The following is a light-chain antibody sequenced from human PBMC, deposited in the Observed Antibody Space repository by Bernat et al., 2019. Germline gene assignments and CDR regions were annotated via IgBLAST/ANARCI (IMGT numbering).Light chain of an antibody. CDR1: SLPSQY. CDR2: TDT. V-gene: IGLV3-25*03. Sequence: SYELTQPPSVSVSPGQTARITCSGDSLPSQYICWYQQKPGQAPLLVIYTDTERPSGIPERFSASTSGTTVTLIISGVQAEDEADYYCLSSDSGGTWVFGGGTKLTVV. CDR3: LSSDSGGTWV. J-gene: IGLJ3*02.